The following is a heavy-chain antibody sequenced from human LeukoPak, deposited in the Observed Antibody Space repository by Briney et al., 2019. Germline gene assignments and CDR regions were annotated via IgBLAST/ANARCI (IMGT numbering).Heavy chain of an antibody. D-gene: IGHD6-19*01. CDR1: GFPFSSYG. V-gene: IGHV3-30*02. Sequence: PGGSLRLSCSPSGFPFSSYGLHWVRQAPAKGLEGVAFIRYERSNQYYADSVQGRFSISSDNSKNPLYLEVNSLRAEDTAVYYCAKDTRARGSSGWYYGYFDYWGQGTLVTVSS. J-gene: IGHJ4*02. CDR3: AKDTRARGSSGWYYGYFDY. CDR2: IRYERSNQ.